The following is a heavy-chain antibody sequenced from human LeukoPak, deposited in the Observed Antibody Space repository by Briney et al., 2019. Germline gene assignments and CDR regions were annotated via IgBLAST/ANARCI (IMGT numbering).Heavy chain of an antibody. CDR1: GYTFTSYD. V-gene: IGHV1-8*01. J-gene: IGHJ4*02. D-gene: IGHD3-10*01. CDR2: MNPNSGNT. Sequence: ASVKVSCRASGYTFTSYDINWVRQATGQGLEWMGWMNPNSGNTGYAQKFQGRVTMTWNTSISTAYMELSSLRSEDTAVYYCARGSKGFGELLSYWGQGTLVTVSS. CDR3: ARGSKGFGELLSY.